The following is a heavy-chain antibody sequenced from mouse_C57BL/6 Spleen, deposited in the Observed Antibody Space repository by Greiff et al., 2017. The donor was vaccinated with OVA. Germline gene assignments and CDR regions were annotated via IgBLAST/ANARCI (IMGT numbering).Heavy chain of an antibody. CDR1: GYTFTSYW. V-gene: IGHV1-55*01. J-gene: IGHJ4*01. CDR3: ASPEYYGSSLYYYAMDY. CDR2: IYPGSGST. Sequence: QVQLQQPGAELVKPGASVKMSCKASGYTFTSYWITWVKQRPGQGLEWIGDIYPGSGSTNYNEKFKSKATLTVDTSSSTAYMQLSSLTSEDSAVYYCASPEYYGSSLYYYAMDYWGQGTSVTVSS. D-gene: IGHD1-1*01.